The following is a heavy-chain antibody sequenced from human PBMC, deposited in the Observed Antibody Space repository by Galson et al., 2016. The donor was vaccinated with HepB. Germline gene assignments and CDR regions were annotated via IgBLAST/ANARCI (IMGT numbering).Heavy chain of an antibody. D-gene: IGHD1-26*01. Sequence: SVKVSCKASGYTFTDYYMHWVRQAPGQGLEWMGWISPYNGDTNYAQKLQCRVTVTTDTSASTAYMELRSLRSDDTAVYYCARGGGSAYYGMDVWGQGTTVTVSS. V-gene: IGHV1-18*04. CDR1: GYTFTDYY. J-gene: IGHJ6*02. CDR2: ISPYNGDT. CDR3: ARGGGSAYYGMDV.